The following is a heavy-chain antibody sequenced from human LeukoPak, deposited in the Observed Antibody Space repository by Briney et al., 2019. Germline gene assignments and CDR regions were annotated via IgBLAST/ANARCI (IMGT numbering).Heavy chain of an antibody. J-gene: IGHJ6*02. D-gene: IGHD3-10*01. CDR3: TRATMVRGVITSNCYYGMDV. V-gene: IGHV3-73*01. CDR1: GFTFSGSA. CDR2: IRSKANSYAT. Sequence: AGGSLKLSCAASGFTFSGSAMHWVRQASGKGLEWVGRIRSKANSYATAYAASVKGRFTISRDDSKNTAYLQMNSLKTEDTAVYYCTRATMVRGVITSNCYYGMDVWGQGTTVTVSS.